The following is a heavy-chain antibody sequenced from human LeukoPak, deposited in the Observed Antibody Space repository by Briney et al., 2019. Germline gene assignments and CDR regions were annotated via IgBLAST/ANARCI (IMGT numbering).Heavy chain of an antibody. CDR1: GFTFSSYW. V-gene: IGHV3-74*01. J-gene: IGHJ4*02. CDR3: ARDSGHRGDF. D-gene: IGHD5-24*01. CDR2: LSGDGGST. Sequence: PGGSLRLSCAAYGFTFSSYWMHWVRQAAGKGLVWVSRLSGDGGSTSYVASVKGRFTISRDNAKNTLYLQMNSLRAEDTAVYYCARDSGHRGDFWGQGTLVTVSS.